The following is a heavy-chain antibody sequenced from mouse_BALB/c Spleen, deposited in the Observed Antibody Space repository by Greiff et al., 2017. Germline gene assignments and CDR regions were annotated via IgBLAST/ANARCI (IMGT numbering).Heavy chain of an antibody. D-gene: IGHD2-4*01. CDR2: INPYNDGT. CDR1: GYTFTSYV. CDR3: ARGDYDYAMDY. J-gene: IGHJ4*01. V-gene: IGHV1-14*01. Sequence: EVKLVESGPELVKPGASVKMSCKASGYTFTSYVMHWVKQKPGQGLEWIGYINPYNDGTKYNEKFKGKATLTSDKSSSTAYMELSSLTSEDSAVYYCARGDYDYAMDYWGQGTSVTVSS.